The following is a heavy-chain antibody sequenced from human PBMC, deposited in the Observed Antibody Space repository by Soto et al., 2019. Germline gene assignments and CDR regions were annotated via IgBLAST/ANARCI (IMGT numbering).Heavy chain of an antibody. V-gene: IGHV3-33*01. Sequence: QVQLVESGGGVVQPGRSLRLSCAASGFTFSSYGMHWVRQAPGKGLEWVAVIWYDGSNKYYADSVKGRFTISRDNSKKTLYLQMNSLRAEDTAVYYCARDWGDYDGRVYWGQGTLVTVSS. CDR2: IWYDGSNK. D-gene: IGHD4-17*01. CDR3: ARDWGDYDGRVY. J-gene: IGHJ4*02. CDR1: GFTFSSYG.